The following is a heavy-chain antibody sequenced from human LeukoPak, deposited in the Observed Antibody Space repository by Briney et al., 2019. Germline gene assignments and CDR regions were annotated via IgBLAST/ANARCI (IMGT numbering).Heavy chain of an antibody. CDR2: MNPNSGNT. D-gene: IGHD2-2*01. Sequence: ASVKVSCKASGYTFTSYDINWVRQAAGQGLEWMGWMNPNSGNTGYAQKFQGRVTMTRNTSISTAYMELSSLRSGDTAVYYCARDSTSDNWFDPWGQGTLVTVSS. CDR1: GYTFTSYD. V-gene: IGHV1-8*01. J-gene: IGHJ5*02. CDR3: ARDSTSDNWFDP.